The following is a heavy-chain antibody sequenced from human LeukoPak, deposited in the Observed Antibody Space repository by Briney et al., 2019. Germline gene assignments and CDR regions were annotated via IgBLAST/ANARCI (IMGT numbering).Heavy chain of an antibody. V-gene: IGHV3-74*01. CDR3: ARGDSGCFDI. Sequence: GGSLRLSCAASGFTFSPYWMHWVRQAPGKGLVWVSHVNSDETGTSYADSVKGRFTISRDNAKNTVDLQMNSLRAEDTAVYYCARGDSGCFDIWGQGTMVTVSS. D-gene: IGHD1-26*01. CDR2: VNSDETGT. CDR1: GFTFSPYW. J-gene: IGHJ3*02.